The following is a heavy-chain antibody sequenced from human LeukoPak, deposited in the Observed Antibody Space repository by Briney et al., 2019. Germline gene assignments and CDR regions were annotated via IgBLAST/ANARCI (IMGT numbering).Heavy chain of an antibody. Sequence: PGGSLRLSCAAWGFTFRRYTVNWVRDARGKGGEGVSAVSEYRATHYYADYAKGRFTISRDNSRSPVYLQMNSLRAEDTAIYYCAKRVDGSGAYYIDYWGQGTLVTVSS. CDR2: VSEYRATH. V-gene: IGHV3-23*01. CDR3: AKRVDGSGAYYIDY. CDR1: GFTFRRYT. D-gene: IGHD3-10*01. J-gene: IGHJ4*02.